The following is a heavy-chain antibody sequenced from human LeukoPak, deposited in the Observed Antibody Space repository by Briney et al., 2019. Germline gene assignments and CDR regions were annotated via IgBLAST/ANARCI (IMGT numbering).Heavy chain of an antibody. J-gene: IGHJ3*02. Sequence: PSETLSLTCTVSGGSIGSYYWSWIRQPPGKGLEWMGYIYYSGSTNYNPSLKSRVTISVDTSKKQFSRKLSSVTAADTAVYYGARSSPAMVRGVNDAFDIWGQGTMVTVSS. CDR2: IYYSGST. V-gene: IGHV4-59*01. CDR1: GGSIGSYY. CDR3: ARSSPAMVRGVNDAFDI. D-gene: IGHD3-10*01.